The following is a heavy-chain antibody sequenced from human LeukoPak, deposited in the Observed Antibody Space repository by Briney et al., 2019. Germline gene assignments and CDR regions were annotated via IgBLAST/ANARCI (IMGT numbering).Heavy chain of an antibody. V-gene: IGHV3-30-3*01. J-gene: IGHJ4*02. CDR1: GFTFSSYA. Sequence: GGSLRLSCAASGFTFSSYAMHWVRQAPGKGLEWVAVISYDGSNKYYADSVKGRFTISRDNSKNTLYLRMNSLRVEDTAIYYCAKDSADHWGQGTLVTVAS. CDR3: AKDSADH. CDR2: ISYDGSNK.